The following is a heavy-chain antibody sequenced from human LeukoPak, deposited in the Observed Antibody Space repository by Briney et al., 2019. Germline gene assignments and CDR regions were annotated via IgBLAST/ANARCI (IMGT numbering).Heavy chain of an antibody. Sequence: SETLSLTCAVYGGSFSGYYWSWIRQPPGKGLEWIGEINRGGSANYSPSPESRVTISIDTSKNQFSLKLISVTAADTAVYFCATGRGAGSYYHTWGQGTLVTVSS. J-gene: IGHJ4*02. CDR2: INRGGSA. V-gene: IGHV4-34*01. CDR3: ATGRGAGSYYHT. CDR1: GGSFSGYY. D-gene: IGHD3-10*01.